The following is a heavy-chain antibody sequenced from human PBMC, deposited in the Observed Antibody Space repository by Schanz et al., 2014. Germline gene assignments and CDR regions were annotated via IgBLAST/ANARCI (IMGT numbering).Heavy chain of an antibody. Sequence: QLQLQESGPGLVIPSETLSLTCTVSGGSISSSTYYWGWIRQPPGKGPEWIGTIDDTGSTYYTPSGGGRLPRSVDTSKSQRPGQRPSVTAADTAVYYCARLMVPGWFDPWGQGQLGTVSS. CDR1: GGSISSSTYY. D-gene: IGHD3-10*01. CDR3: ARLMVPGWFDP. CDR2: IDDTGST. V-gene: IGHV4-39*01. J-gene: IGHJ5*02.